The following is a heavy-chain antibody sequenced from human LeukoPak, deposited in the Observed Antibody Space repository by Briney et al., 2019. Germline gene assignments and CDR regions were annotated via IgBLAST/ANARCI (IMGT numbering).Heavy chain of an antibody. V-gene: IGHV3-53*01. CDR3: ARDHRIGGS. J-gene: IGHJ4*02. Sequence: GGSLRLSCAASGFTISNNYMTWVRQAPGRGLQWVSVIYSDGSTFYADSVKGRFTISRDSSKNTLYLQMNSLRAEDTAVYYCARDHRIGGSWGQGTLVTVSS. D-gene: IGHD3-16*01. CDR1: GFTISNNY. CDR2: IYSDGST.